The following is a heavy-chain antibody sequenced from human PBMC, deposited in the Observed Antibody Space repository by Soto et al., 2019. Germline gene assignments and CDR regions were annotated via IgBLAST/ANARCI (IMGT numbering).Heavy chain of an antibody. CDR1: GFTFSDYG. CDR3: ARDPSHGSGTYLDC. Sequence: GGSLRLSCAASGFTFSDYGMHWVRQAPGKGLEWVAVIWFDGSNKYYADSVKGRFTLSRDNSKNMLYLQMNGLRAEDTAVYYCARDPSHGSGTYLDCWGQGTPVTVSS. CDR2: IWFDGSNK. D-gene: IGHD3-10*01. J-gene: IGHJ4*02. V-gene: IGHV3-33*01.